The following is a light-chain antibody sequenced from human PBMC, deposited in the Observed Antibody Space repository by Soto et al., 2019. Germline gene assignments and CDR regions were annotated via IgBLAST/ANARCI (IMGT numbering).Light chain of an antibody. CDR1: QTVISDY. V-gene: IGKV3-20*01. J-gene: IGKJ3*01. CDR3: HQYDNAPFT. CDR2: GAS. Sequence: EIVLTQSPGTLSLSPGDSATLSCRASQTVISDYLTWYQQTPGQAPRLLIYGASSRATDTPDRFSGRGSGTDFSLTISRLEPGDFAVYYCHQYDNAPFTFGPGTRVGIK.